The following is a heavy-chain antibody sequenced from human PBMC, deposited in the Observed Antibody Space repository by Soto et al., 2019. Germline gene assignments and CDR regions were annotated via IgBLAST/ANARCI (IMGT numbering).Heavy chain of an antibody. CDR3: AREDSIIIPAVPDF. CDR1: GFAFNNYG. Sequence: GGSLRLSCTVSGFAFNNYGINWVRQAPGQGLEWVSSISKSDYTYYSDSVKGRFTISRDNAKNSVSLQMNTLRVEDTAVYYCAREDSIIIPAVPDFWGQGTMVTVS. CDR2: ISKSDYT. J-gene: IGHJ4*02. D-gene: IGHD2-2*01. V-gene: IGHV3-21*01.